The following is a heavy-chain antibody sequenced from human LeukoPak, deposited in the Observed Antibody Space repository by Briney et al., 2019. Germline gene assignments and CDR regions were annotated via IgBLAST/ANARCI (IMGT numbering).Heavy chain of an antibody. CDR1: GFTFSSYG. J-gene: IGHJ3*01. CDR3: ARVKTTTWGAFDY. Sequence: SLRLSCAASGFTFSSYGMHWVRLLPVKGLEWVSSITWNSDRLRYADSVKGRFTISRDNTKNSLYLEMKSLTIEDTALYYCARVKTTTWGAFDYWGPGTMVTVSS. V-gene: IGHV3-9*01. D-gene: IGHD1-14*01. CDR2: ITWNSDRL.